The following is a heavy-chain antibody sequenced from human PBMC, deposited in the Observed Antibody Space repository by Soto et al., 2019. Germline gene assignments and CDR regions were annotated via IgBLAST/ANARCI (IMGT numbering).Heavy chain of an antibody. Sequence: SETLSLTCTVSGGSISSYYWSWIRQPPGKGLEWIGYIYYSGSTNYNPSLKSRVTISVDTSKNQFSLKLSSVTAADTAVYYCARQRGYCSGGSCYSTPDKGYFQHWGQGTLVTVSS. V-gene: IGHV4-59*08. CDR2: IYYSGST. CDR1: GGSISSYY. D-gene: IGHD2-15*01. J-gene: IGHJ1*01. CDR3: ARQRGYCSGGSCYSTPDKGYFQH.